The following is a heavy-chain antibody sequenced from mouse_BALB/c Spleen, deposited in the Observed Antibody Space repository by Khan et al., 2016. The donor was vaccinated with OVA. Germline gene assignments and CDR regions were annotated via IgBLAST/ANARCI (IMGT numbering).Heavy chain of an antibody. D-gene: IGHD2-14*01. J-gene: IGHJ4*01. CDR3: ARAYYRYDGYYAMDF. CDR1: GFSLSRYN. V-gene: IGHV2-6-4*01. CDR2: IWAGGGT. Sequence: QVQLKESGPGLVAPSQSLFITCTVSGFSLSRYNIHWVRQPPGKGLEWLGMIWAGGGTDYNSTLKSRLNISKDNSKSQVFLKMNSLQTDDTAMYYCARAYYRYDGYYAMDFWGQGTSVTVSS.